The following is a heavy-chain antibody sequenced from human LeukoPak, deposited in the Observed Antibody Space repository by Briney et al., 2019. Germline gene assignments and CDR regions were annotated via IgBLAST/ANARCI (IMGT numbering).Heavy chain of an antibody. D-gene: IGHD2-2*01. J-gene: IGHJ3*02. CDR1: GGTFSSYA. Sequence: ASVKVSCKASGGTFSSYAISWVRQAPGQGLEWMGGIIPIFGTANYAQKFQGRVTITTDESTSTAYMELSSLRSEDTAVYYCAREEGNCSSTSCYYAFDIWGQGTMVTVSS. CDR2: IIPIFGTA. CDR3: AREEGNCSSTSCYYAFDI. V-gene: IGHV1-69*05.